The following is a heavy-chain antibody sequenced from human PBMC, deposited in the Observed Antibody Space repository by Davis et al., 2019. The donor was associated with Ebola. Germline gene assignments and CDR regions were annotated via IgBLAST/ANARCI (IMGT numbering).Heavy chain of an antibody. V-gene: IGHV3-9*01. CDR3: AKGVGWGLDYYTMDV. Sequence: PGGSLRLSCAASGLTFADYAMHWVRQAPGKGLEWVAGISWNSGTIGYVDSVKGRFIISRDNAKNSLYLQMTSLRAEDTALYYCAKGVGWGLDYYTMDVWGQGTTVTVSS. J-gene: IGHJ6*02. CDR2: ISWNSGTI. CDR1: GLTFADYA. D-gene: IGHD7-27*01.